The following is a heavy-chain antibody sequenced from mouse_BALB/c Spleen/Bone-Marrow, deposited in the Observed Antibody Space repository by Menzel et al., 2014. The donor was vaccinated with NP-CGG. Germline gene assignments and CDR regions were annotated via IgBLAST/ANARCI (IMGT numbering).Heavy chain of an antibody. Sequence: VQLQQSGAEPVKPGASVKLSCTASGFNIKDTHMHWVKQRPEQGLEWIGRIDPANGNTKYDPKFQDKATITADTSSNTAYLQLSSLTSEDTAVYYCSKYRLRTYFDYWSQRTTPTISS. D-gene: IGHD1-2*01. CDR2: IDPANGNT. J-gene: IGHJ2*01. CDR1: GFNIKDTH. CDR3: SKYRLRTYFDY. V-gene: IGHV14-3*02.